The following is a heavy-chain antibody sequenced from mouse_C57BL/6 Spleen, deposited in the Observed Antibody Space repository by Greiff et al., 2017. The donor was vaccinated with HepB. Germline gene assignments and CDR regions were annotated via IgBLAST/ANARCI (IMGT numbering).Heavy chain of an antibody. Sequence: EVMLVESGGGLVKPGGSLKLSCAASGFTFSSYAMSWVRQTPEKRLEWVATISDGGSYTYYPDNVKGRFTISRDNAKNNLYLQMSHLKSEDTAMYYCASGPGSLYYFDYWGQGTTLTVSS. J-gene: IGHJ2*01. CDR3: ASGPGSLYYFDY. V-gene: IGHV5-4*03. CDR1: GFTFSSYA. D-gene: IGHD1-1*01. CDR2: ISDGGSYT.